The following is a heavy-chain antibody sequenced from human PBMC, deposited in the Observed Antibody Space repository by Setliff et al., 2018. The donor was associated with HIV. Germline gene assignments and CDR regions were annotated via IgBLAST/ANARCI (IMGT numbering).Heavy chain of an antibody. Sequence: GGSLRLSCAASGFTFSYYSMNWVRQAPGKGLEWVSYISSSSGYIYYADSVKGRFTISRDDAKNSLYLQMNSLRAEDTAVYYCAAGIAAAGDYWGQGTLVTVSS. D-gene: IGHD6-13*01. CDR1: GFTFSYYS. V-gene: IGHV3-21*05. J-gene: IGHJ4*02. CDR2: ISSSSGYI. CDR3: AAGIAAAGDY.